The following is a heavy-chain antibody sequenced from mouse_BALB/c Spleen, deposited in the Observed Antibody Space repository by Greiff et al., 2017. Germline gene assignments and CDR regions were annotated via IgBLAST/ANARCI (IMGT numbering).Heavy chain of an antibody. Sequence: EVKLEESGGGLVQPGGSLKLSCAASGFTFSSYTMSWVRQTPEKRLEWVAHISNGGGSTYYPDTVKGRFTISRDNAKNTLYLQMSSLKSEDTAMYYCARPNWDLPWFAYWGQGTLVTVSA. CDR2: ISNGGGST. V-gene: IGHV5-12-2*01. D-gene: IGHD4-1*02. J-gene: IGHJ3*01. CDR1: GFTFSSYT. CDR3: ARPNWDLPWFAY.